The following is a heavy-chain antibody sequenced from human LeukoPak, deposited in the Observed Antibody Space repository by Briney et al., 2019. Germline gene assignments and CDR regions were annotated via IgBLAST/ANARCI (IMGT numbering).Heavy chain of an antibody. Sequence: KSSETLSLTCTVSGYSISSGYYWGSIRQPPGKGLEWIGSIYHSGSTYYNPSLKSRVTISVDTSKNQFSLKLSSVTAADTAVYYCARAQLGHYDSSGYPLNAFDIWGQGTMVTVSS. V-gene: IGHV4-38-2*02. CDR2: IYHSGST. CDR3: ARAQLGHYDSSGYPLNAFDI. J-gene: IGHJ3*02. D-gene: IGHD3-22*01. CDR1: GYSISSGYY.